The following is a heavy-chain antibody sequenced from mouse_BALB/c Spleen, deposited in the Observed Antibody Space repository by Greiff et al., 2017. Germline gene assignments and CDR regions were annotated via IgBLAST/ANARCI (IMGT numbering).Heavy chain of an antibody. J-gene: IGHJ3*01. CDR3: ARDEEGAWFAY. CDR2: IDPANGNT. Sequence: VQLQQSGAELVKPGASVKLSCTASGFNIKDTYMHWVKQSPEQGLEWIGRIDPANGNTKYDPKFQGKATITADTSSNTAYLQLSSLTTDDTAVYYCARDEEGAWFAYWGQGTLVTVSA. CDR1: GFNIKDTY. V-gene: IGHV14-3*02.